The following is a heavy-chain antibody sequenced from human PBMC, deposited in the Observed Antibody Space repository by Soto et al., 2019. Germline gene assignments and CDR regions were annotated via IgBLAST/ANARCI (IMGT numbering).Heavy chain of an antibody. CDR1: GFTFSNYW. CDR2: IKEDGSER. CDR3: ASARHIGP. D-gene: IGHD2-21*01. J-gene: IGHJ5*02. V-gene: IGHV3-7*01. Sequence: EVQLVESGGDLVQPGGSLRLSCAASGFTFSNYWMSWVRQAPGKGLEWVANIKEDGSERNYVDSVKGRFTISRDNAENSLYLQMNSLRAEDTTVYSCASARHIGPWGQGTLVTVSS.